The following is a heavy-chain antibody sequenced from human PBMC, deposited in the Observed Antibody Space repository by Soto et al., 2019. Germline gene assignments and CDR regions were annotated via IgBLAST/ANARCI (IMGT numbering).Heavy chain of an antibody. CDR3: ATAFFHVGGFDP. V-gene: IGHV1-24*01. Sequence: ASVKVSCKVSGYTLTELSMHWVRQAPGKGLEWMGGFDPEDGETIYAQKFQGRVTMTEDTSTDTAYVELSSLRSEDTAVYCCATAFFHVGGFDPWGQGTLVTVSS. J-gene: IGHJ5*02. CDR1: GYTLTELS. CDR2: FDPEDGET.